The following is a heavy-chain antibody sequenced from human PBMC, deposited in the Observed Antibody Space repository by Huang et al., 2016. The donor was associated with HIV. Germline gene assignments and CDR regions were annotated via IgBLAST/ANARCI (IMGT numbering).Heavy chain of an antibody. CDR1: TFTFGAYW. CDR3: ATKTAAMDI. V-gene: IGHV3-7*01. Sequence: VESGGRLVQSGGYIRLSCVGSTFTFGAYWMSWVRQDAGKGLEWVANIKQDESAKYYVESVKGRFNISRDNAKKVLFLEMNNVRVEDTATYYCATKTAAMDIWGQGTTVTVS. D-gene: IGHD1-7*01. CDR2: IKQDESAK. J-gene: IGHJ6*02.